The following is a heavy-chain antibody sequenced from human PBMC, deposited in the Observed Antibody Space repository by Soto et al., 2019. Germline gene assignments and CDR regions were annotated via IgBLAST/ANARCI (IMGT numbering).Heavy chain of an antibody. Sequence: QVQLVQSGAEVKKPGPSVRVPCKASVGTFSSYAISWVRQAPGQGLEWMGGIIPISGTANYAQKFQGSVTIIADESTSTAYMELSSLRSEDTAVYYCARSQGSSTSLELYYYYYYGMDVWGQGTTVTVSS. D-gene: IGHD2-2*01. CDR1: VGTFSSYA. CDR3: ARSQGSSTSLELYYYYYYGMDV. V-gene: IGHV1-69*01. J-gene: IGHJ6*02. CDR2: IIPISGTA.